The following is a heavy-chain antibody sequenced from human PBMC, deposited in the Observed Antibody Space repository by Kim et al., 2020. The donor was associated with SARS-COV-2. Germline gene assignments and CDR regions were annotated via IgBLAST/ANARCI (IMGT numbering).Heavy chain of an antibody. CDR2: ISGSGGST. Sequence: GESLRLSCAASGFTFSSYAMSWVRQAPGKGLEWVSAISGSGGSTYYADSVKGRFTISRDNSKNTLYLQMNSLRAEDTAVYYCAIHYYDSSGYYPGTGTRLDYWGQGTLVTVSS. CDR1: GFTFSSYA. CDR3: AIHYYDSSGYYPGTGTRLDY. J-gene: IGHJ4*02. D-gene: IGHD3-22*01. V-gene: IGHV3-23*01.